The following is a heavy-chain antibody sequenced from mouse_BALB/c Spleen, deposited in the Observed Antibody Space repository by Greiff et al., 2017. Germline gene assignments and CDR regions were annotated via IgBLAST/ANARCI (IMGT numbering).Heavy chain of an antibody. V-gene: IGHV3-2*02. CDR1: GYSITSDYA. D-gene: IGHD1-1*01. J-gene: IGHJ1*01. Sequence: EVQLQQSGPGLVKPSQSLSLTCTVTGYSITSDYAWNWIRQFPGNKLEWMGYISYSGSTSYNPSLKSRISITRDTSKNQFFLQLNSVTTEDTATYYCARTVGYFDVWGAGTTVTVSS. CDR2: ISYSGST. CDR3: ARTVGYFDV.